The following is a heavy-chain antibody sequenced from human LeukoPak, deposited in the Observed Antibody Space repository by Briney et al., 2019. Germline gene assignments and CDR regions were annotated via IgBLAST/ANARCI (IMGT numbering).Heavy chain of an antibody. D-gene: IGHD5-18*01. J-gene: IGHJ4*02. CDR1: GGTFSSYA. Sequence: ASVKVSCKASGGTFSSYAISWVRQAPGQGLEWMGRINPNSGGTNYAQKFQGRVTMTRDTSISTAYMELSRLRSDDTAVYYCARDASARYSYGSDYWGQGTLVTVSS. V-gene: IGHV1-2*06. CDR3: ARDASARYSYGSDY. CDR2: INPNSGGT.